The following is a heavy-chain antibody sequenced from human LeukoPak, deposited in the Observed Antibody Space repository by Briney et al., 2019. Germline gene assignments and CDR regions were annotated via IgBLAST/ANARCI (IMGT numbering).Heavy chain of an antibody. Sequence: PSQTLSLTCAISGDSVSSNSVTWNWIRQSPSRGLEWLGRTYYRSTWYNDYAVSVRGRITVNPDTSENQFSLHLNSVTPEDTAVYYCARRLTQYDCFDPWGQEILVTVSS. CDR3: ARRLTQYDCFDP. J-gene: IGHJ5*02. V-gene: IGHV6-1*01. CDR1: GDSVSSNSVT. CDR2: TYYRSTWYN. D-gene: IGHD2-2*01.